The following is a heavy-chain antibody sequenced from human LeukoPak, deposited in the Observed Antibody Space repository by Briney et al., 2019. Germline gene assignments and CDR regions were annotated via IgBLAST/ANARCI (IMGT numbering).Heavy chain of an antibody. CDR3: ARHPLRGGFDH. CDR2: VYESGDR. V-gene: IGHV4-59*08. J-gene: IGHJ4*02. CDR1: GGSINNYY. D-gene: IGHD5-12*01. Sequence: SETLSLACTVSGGSINNYYWSWIRQPPGKGLEWIAYVYESGDRGYNPSPKSRVTISVDTSKNQLSLKLNSVTAADTAVYYCARHPLRGGFDHWGLGTLVAVSS.